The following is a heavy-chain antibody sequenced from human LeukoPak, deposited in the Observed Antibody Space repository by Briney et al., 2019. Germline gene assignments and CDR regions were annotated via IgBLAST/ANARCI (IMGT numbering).Heavy chain of an antibody. J-gene: IGHJ4*02. CDR3: AKDLSSGSRRAY. CDR2: ISGSGGNT. Sequence: GGSLRLSCAASGLTFSNYGMSWVRQAPGKGLEWVSAISGSGGNTYYADSVKGRFTISRDNSKNTLYLQMNSLRAEDTGVYYCAKDLSSGSRRAYWGQGTLVTVSS. CDR1: GLTFSNYG. D-gene: IGHD6-19*01. V-gene: IGHV3-23*01.